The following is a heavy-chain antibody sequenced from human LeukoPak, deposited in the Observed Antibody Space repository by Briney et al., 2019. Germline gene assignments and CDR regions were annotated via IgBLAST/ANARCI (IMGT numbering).Heavy chain of an antibody. D-gene: IGHD3-22*01. V-gene: IGHV4-39*02. Sequence: SETLSLTCTVSAGSISSSDYYWGWIRQSPGKGLEWIGRISYSGNTYYNPSLKSRVTISVDTSKNHFSLRLSSVTAADTAVYYCARLTHSYYSDTSGYYPYYYMDVWGKGTRATVSS. CDR2: ISYSGNT. CDR1: AGSISSSDYY. CDR3: ARLTHSYYSDTSGYYPYYYMDV. J-gene: IGHJ6*03.